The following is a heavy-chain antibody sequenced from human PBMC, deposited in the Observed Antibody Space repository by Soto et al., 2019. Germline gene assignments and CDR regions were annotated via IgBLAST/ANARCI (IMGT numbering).Heavy chain of an antibody. CDR2: IYPGDSDT. CDR3: ARSAAAAGPPVDH. CDR1: GYSLTSYW. D-gene: IGHD6-13*01. V-gene: IGHV5-51*01. Sequence: GESLKISCKGSGYSLTSYWIGWVRQMPGKGLEWMGIIYPGDSDTRYSPSFQGQVTISADKSISTAYLQWSSLKASDTAMYYCARSAAAAGPPVDHWGQGTLVTVSS. J-gene: IGHJ4*02.